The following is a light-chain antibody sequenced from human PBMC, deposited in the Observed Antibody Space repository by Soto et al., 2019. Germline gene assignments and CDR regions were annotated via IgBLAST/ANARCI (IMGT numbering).Light chain of an antibody. Sequence: EIVMTQSPATLSVSPGERATLSCRASQSVNINLAWYQQKPGQAPRLLIYGTSTSTTGVPASFSGSGSGTEFNLTISNLQSEDVAIYYYQQYNDWPPLTFGGGTKVAIK. CDR2: GTS. V-gene: IGKV3-15*01. CDR3: QQYNDWPPLT. J-gene: IGKJ4*01. CDR1: QSVNIN.